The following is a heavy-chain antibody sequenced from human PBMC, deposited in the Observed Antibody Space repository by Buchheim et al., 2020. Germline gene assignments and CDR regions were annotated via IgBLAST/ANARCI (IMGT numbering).Heavy chain of an antibody. D-gene: IGHD2-8*01. CDR2: IYYSGST. CDR1: GGSISSGGYY. Sequence: QVQLQESGPGLVKPSQTLSLTCTVSGGSISSGGYYWSWIRQHPEKGLEWIGYIYYSGSTYYNPSLKSRVTISVDTSKNQYSLKLSSVTAADTAVYYCARDSNCTNGVCSNNYYYYGMDVWGQGTT. J-gene: IGHJ6*02. V-gene: IGHV4-31*03. CDR3: ARDSNCTNGVCSNNYYYYGMDV.